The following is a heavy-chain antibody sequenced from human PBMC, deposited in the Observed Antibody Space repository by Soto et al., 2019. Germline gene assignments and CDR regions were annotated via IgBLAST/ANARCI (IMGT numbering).Heavy chain of an antibody. Sequence: SGPTLVNPTQTLTLTCTFSGFSLSTSGMCVSWIRQPPGKALEWLALIDWDDDKYYSTSLKTRLTISKDTSKNQVVLTMTNMDPVDTATYYCARTEQTPYYHYGMDVWGQGTTVTVSS. CDR2: IDWDDDK. V-gene: IGHV2-70*01. J-gene: IGHJ6*02. CDR1: GFSLSTSGMC. CDR3: ARTEQTPYYHYGMDV.